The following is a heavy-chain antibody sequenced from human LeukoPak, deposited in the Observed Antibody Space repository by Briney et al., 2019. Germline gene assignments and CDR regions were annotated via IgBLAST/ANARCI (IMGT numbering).Heavy chain of an antibody. CDR2: INPSGGST. CDR1: GYTFTSYY. V-gene: IGHV1-46*01. J-gene: IGHJ4*02. Sequence: ASVKVSCNASGYTFTSYYMHWVRQAPGQGLEWMGIINPSGGSTSYAQKFQGRVTMTRDTSTSTVYMELSSLRSEDTAVYYCARDTADFWSDLLGRGTFDYWGQGTLVTVSS. D-gene: IGHD3-3*01. CDR3: ARDTADFWSDLLGRGTFDY.